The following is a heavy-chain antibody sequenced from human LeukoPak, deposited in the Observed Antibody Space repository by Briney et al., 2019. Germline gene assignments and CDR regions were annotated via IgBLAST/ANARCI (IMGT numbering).Heavy chain of an antibody. D-gene: IGHD2-2*01. J-gene: IGHJ4*02. CDR2: IIPIFGTA. CDR3: ASSLFHYCSSTSCLFDY. Sequence: SVKVSCKASGGTFSSYAISWVRQAPGQGLEWMGGIIPIFGTANYAQKFQGRVTITADESTSTAYMELSSLRSEDTAVYYCASSLFHYCSSTSCLFDYWGQGTLVTVSS. CDR1: GGTFSSYA. V-gene: IGHV1-69*13.